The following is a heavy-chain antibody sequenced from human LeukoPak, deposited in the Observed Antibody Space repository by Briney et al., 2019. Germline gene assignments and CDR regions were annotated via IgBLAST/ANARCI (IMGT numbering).Heavy chain of an antibody. D-gene: IGHD3-22*01. CDR3: AKDGGNYYDAGGSYLMRSYMDV. Sequence: GGSLRLSCAASGFTFSSYSMNWVRQAPGKGLEWVSSISSSSNYIYYADSVKGRFTISRDNAKNSLYLQMNSLRAGDTAVYYCAKDGGNYYDAGGSYLMRSYMDVWGKGTTVTVSS. J-gene: IGHJ6*03. CDR2: ISSSSNYI. CDR1: GFTFSSYS. V-gene: IGHV3-21*01.